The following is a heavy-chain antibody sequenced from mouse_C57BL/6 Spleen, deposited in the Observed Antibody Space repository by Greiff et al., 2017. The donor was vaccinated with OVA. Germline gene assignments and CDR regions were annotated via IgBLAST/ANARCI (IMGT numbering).Heavy chain of an antibody. D-gene: IGHD1-1*01. CDR3: ARSVTTGSLYYFDY. J-gene: IGHJ2*01. CDR2: IYWDDDK. V-gene: IGHV8-12*01. Sequence: QVQLKESGPGILQSSQTLSLTCSFSGFSLSTSGMGVSWIRQPSGKGLEWLAHIYWDDDKRYNPSLKRRLTISKDTSRNQVFLKITSVDTADTATYYCARSVTTGSLYYFDYWGQGTTLTVSS. CDR1: GFSLSTSGMG.